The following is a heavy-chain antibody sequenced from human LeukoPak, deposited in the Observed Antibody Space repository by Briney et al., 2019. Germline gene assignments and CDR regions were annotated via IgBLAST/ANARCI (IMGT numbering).Heavy chain of an antibody. CDR3: AWAGRLSVPAAPRFDP. D-gene: IGHD2-2*01. CDR1: GNTFTGYY. V-gene: IGHV1-2*02. Sequence: ASVKVSCKASGNTFTGYYMHWVRQAPGQGLEWMGWINPNNGGTNYEQQFQGRLTMTRDTSISTAYMELSRLRSDAWTVYYCAWAGRLSVPAAPRFDPWGQGTLVTVSS. CDR2: INPNNGGT. J-gene: IGHJ5*02.